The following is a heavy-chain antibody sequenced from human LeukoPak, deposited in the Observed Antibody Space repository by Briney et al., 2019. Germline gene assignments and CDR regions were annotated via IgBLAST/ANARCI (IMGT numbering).Heavy chain of an antibody. Sequence: PGGSLRLSCAASGFTVSSNYMSWVRQAPGKGLEGVSVIYSGGSTYYADSVKGRFTISRDNSKNTLYLQMNSLRAEDTAVYYCAREVGYYYDSSGYPLARAEGYFAYWGQGTLVTVSS. CDR1: GFTVSSNY. V-gene: IGHV3-66*01. CDR3: AREVGYYYDSSGYPLARAEGYFAY. J-gene: IGHJ4*02. CDR2: IYSGGST. D-gene: IGHD3-22*01.